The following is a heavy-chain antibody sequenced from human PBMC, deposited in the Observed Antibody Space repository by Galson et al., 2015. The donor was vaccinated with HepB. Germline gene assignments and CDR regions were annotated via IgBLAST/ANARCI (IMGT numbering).Heavy chain of an antibody. V-gene: IGHV1-18*01. J-gene: IGHJ4*01. CDR1: GYTFTNYG. CDR3: ARFWSGCLPDD. D-gene: IGHD3-3*01. Sequence: SVKVSCKASGYTFTNYGISWVRQAPGQGLECMGWISTHNGNTNYAQRFQGRVTMTTDTSTTTAYMELRSLRSDDTAVYYCARFWSGCLPDDWGHGTLVTVSS. CDR2: ISTHNGNT.